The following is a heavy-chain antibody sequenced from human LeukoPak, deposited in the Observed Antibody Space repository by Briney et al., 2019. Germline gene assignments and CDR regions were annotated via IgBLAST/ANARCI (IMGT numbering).Heavy chain of an antibody. J-gene: IGHJ4*02. CDR2: IRGSGGST. CDR1: GFTFSSYA. CDR3: ARDWWDDSSGYYDVGGDY. Sequence: PGGSVRLLCAVSGFTFSSYAVSWVRQAPGKGLECVSSIRGSGGSTYYAGSVKGRFTISRDNSKNTLYLQMNSLRAEDTAVYYCARDWWDDSSGYYDVGGDYWGQGTLVTVSS. V-gene: IGHV3-23*01. D-gene: IGHD3-22*01.